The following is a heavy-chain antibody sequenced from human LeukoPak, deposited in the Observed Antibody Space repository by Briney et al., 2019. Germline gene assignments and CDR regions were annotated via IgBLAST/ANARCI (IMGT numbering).Heavy chain of an antibody. D-gene: IGHD3-22*01. CDR3: AREDDDSGEIDY. CDR1: GFTFSSYG. V-gene: IGHV3-30*03. J-gene: IGHJ4*02. CDR2: ISYDGSNK. Sequence: GRSLRLSCAASGFTFSSYGMHWVRQAPGKGLEWVAVISYDGSNKYYADSVKGRFTISRDNSKNTLYLQMNSLRAEDTAVYYCAREDDDSGEIDYWGQGTLVTVSS.